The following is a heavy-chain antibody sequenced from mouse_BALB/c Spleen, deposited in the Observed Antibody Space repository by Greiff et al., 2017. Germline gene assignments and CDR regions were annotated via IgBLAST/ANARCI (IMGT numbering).Heavy chain of an antibody. CDR3: ARADYYGSSVYYAMDY. D-gene: IGHD1-1*01. Sequence: EVQGVESGGGLVQPGGSRKLSCAASGFTFSSFGMHWVRQAPEKGLEWVAYISSGSSTIYYADTVKGRFTISRDNPKNTLFLQMTSLRSEDTAMYYCARADYYGSSVYYAMDYWGQGTSVTVSA. V-gene: IGHV5-17*02. CDR2: ISSGSSTI. J-gene: IGHJ4*01. CDR1: GFTFSSFG.